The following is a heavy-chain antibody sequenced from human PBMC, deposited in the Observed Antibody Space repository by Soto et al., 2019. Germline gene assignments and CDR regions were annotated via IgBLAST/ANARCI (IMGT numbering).Heavy chain of an antibody. Sequence: ASVKVSCKTSGYTFTSYTMHWVCQAPGQRLEWMGWINAGNGQTTYSQRFQDRLTLTRDTSARTVYMELSSLTSDDAGIYYCVRETSSVPAYWGQGTPVTVSS. D-gene: IGHD3-22*01. J-gene: IGHJ4*02. CDR3: VRETSSVPAY. CDR1: GYTFTSYT. V-gene: IGHV1-3*01. CDR2: INAGNGQT.